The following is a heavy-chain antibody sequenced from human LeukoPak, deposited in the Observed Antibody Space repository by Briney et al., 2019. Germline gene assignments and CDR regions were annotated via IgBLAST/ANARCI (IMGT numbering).Heavy chain of an antibody. D-gene: IGHD2/OR15-2a*01. CDR1: GGSISSYY. CDR3: ARDRNRDGMDV. Sequence: IPSETLSLTCTVSGGSISSYYWSWIRQPPGKGLEWIGYIYYSGSTNYNPSLKSRVTISVDTSKNQFSLKLSSVTAADTAVYYCARDRNRDGMDVWGQGTTVTVSS. V-gene: IGHV4-59*01. CDR2: IYYSGST. J-gene: IGHJ6*02.